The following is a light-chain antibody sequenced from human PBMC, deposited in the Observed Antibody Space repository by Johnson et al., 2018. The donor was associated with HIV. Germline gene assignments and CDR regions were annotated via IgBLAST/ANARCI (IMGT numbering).Light chain of an antibody. CDR2: DSN. J-gene: IGLJ1*01. CDR3: GTWDSSLSAGV. Sequence: HSVLTQPPSVSAAPGQKVTISCSGSSSNIGNNYVSWYQQLPGTAPKLLIYDSNKRPSGIPDRFSGSKSGTSATLGITGLQTGDEADYYCGTWDSSLSAGVFGTGTKVTVL. CDR1: SSNIGNNY. V-gene: IGLV1-51*01.